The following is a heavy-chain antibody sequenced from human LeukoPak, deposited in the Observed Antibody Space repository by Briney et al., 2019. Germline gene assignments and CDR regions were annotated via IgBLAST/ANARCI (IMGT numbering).Heavy chain of an antibody. CDR3: ARLCSSTSCYDYFDY. D-gene: IGHD2-2*01. CDR2: INHSGST. V-gene: IGHV4-34*01. Sequence: ASETLSLTCAVYGGSFSGYYWSWIRQPPGKGLEWIGEINHSGSTNYNPSLKSRVTISVDTSKNQFSLKLSSVTAADTAVYYCARLCSSTSCYDYFDYWGQGTLVTVSS. CDR1: GGSFSGYY. J-gene: IGHJ4*02.